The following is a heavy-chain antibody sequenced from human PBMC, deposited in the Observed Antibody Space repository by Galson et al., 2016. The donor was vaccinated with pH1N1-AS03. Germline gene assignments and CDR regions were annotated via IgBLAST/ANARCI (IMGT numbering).Heavy chain of an antibody. D-gene: IGHD3-3*01. CDR3: AKGDDFWSGYSPNYYYCMDV. CDR1: GFSFSTYA. CDR2: ISGSGGTT. J-gene: IGHJ6*03. Sequence: SLRLSCAASGFSFSTYAMIWVRQAPGKGLEWVSGISGSGGTTYYAESVKGRSAISRDNSKNTLYLLMNSLRAEDTAVYYCAKGDDFWSGYSPNYYYCMDVWGKGTTVTVSS. V-gene: IGHV3-23*01.